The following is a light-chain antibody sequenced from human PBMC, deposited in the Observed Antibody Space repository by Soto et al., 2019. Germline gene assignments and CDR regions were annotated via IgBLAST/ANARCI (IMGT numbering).Light chain of an antibody. Sequence: DIQMTQSPSSLSASVGDRVTITCRASQSISSYLNWYQQKPGKAPKLLIYAASSLQSGVPSRFSGSGSGTDFTLTISSMQPEDFAPYYCQQSYSTPLTFGGGTKVGIK. CDR3: QQSYSTPLT. CDR2: AAS. V-gene: IGKV1-39*01. J-gene: IGKJ4*01. CDR1: QSISSY.